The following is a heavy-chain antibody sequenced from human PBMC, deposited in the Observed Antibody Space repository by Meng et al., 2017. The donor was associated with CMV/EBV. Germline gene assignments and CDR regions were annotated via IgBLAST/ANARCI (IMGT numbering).Heavy chain of an antibody. Sequence: MHWVRQAPGKGIEWMGIINPSGGSTSYAQKFQGRVTMTRDTSTSTVYMELSSLRSEDTAVYYCAREEGYGDYDHRGWGKAPSSQYFDYWGQGTLVTVSS. V-gene: IGHV1-46*01. J-gene: IGHJ4*02. D-gene: IGHD4-17*01. CDR3: AREEGYGDYDHRGWGKAPSSQYFDY. CDR2: INPSGGST.